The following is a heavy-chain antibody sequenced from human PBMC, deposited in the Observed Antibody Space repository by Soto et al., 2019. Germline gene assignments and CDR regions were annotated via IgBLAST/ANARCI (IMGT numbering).Heavy chain of an antibody. D-gene: IGHD5-18*01. CDR3: AGGEQLSLEY. J-gene: IGHJ4*02. V-gene: IGHV1-2*04. CDR1: GYTFTGYY. Sequence: QVQLVPSGDEVKKPGASVKVSCKASGYTFTGYYMHWVRQAPGQGLEWMGWINPNSGGTNYAQKFQGWVTMPRDTSISTAYMELGRLRSDDPAVYYRAGGEQLSLEYWGQGTLVTVSS. CDR2: INPNSGGT.